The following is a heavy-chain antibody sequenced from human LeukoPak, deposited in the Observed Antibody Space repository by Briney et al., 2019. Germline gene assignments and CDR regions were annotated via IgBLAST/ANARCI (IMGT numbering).Heavy chain of an antibody. CDR2: INPNSGGT. Sequence: ASVKVSCKASGYTFTGYYMHWVRQAPGQGLEWMGWINPNSGGTNYAQKFQGKVTMTRDTSISTAYMELSRLRSDDTAVYYCARDPLWFGENFDYWGQGTLVTVSS. D-gene: IGHD3-10*01. CDR3: ARDPLWFGENFDY. CDR1: GYTFTGYY. J-gene: IGHJ4*02. V-gene: IGHV1-2*02.